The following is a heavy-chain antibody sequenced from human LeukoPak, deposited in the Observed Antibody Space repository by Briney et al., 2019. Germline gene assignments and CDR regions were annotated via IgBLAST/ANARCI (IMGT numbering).Heavy chain of an antibody. CDR2: ISSSSSYI. Sequence: GGSLRLSCAASGFTFSSYSMNWVRQAPGKGLEWVSSISSSSSYIYYADSVKGRFTISRDNAKNSLYLQMNSLRAEDTAVYFCARRAFAGNYVHFDYWGQGTLVTVSS. D-gene: IGHD3-10*01. J-gene: IGHJ4*02. CDR3: ARRAFAGNYVHFDY. V-gene: IGHV3-21*01. CDR1: GFTFSSYS.